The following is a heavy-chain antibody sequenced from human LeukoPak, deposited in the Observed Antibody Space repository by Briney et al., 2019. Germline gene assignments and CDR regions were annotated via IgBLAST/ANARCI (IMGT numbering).Heavy chain of an antibody. J-gene: IGHJ4*02. CDR2: IYYRGST. Sequence: SETLSLTCTVSGGSISSGGYCWSWIRQHPGKGLEWIGYIYYRGSTYYNPSLKSRVTISVDTSKNQFSLKLSSVTAADTAVYYCARAEVEKLEIGYWGQGTLVTVSS. CDR3: ARAEVEKLEIGY. CDR1: GGSISSGGYC. D-gene: IGHD3-3*01. V-gene: IGHV4-31*03.